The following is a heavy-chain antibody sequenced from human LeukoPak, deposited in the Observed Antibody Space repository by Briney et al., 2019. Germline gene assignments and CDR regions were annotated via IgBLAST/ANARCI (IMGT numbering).Heavy chain of an antibody. CDR1: GFTFSSYS. V-gene: IGHV3-21*05. CDR2: ISSTNNI. Sequence: GGSLRLSCAASGFTFSSYSMNWVRQAPGKGLEWVSYISSTNNIYYADSVKGRFTVSRDNAKNSLYLQMNSLRAEDTAVYYCTRVLYSSGWYGDHYWGQGTLVTVSS. J-gene: IGHJ4*02. CDR3: TRVLYSSGWYGDHY. D-gene: IGHD6-19*01.